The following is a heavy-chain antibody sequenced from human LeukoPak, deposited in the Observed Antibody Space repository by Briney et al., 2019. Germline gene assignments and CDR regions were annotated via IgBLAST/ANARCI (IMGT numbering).Heavy chain of an antibody. Sequence: SETLSLTCTVSGGSISSSSYYWGWIRQPPGKGLEWIGSIYYSGSTYYNPSLKSRVTISVDTSKNQFSLKLSSVTAADTAVYYCARSANYGDYGDLDYWGQGTLVTVSS. J-gene: IGHJ4*02. D-gene: IGHD4-17*01. CDR3: ARSANYGDYGDLDY. CDR1: GGSISSSSYY. CDR2: IYYSGST. V-gene: IGHV4-39*07.